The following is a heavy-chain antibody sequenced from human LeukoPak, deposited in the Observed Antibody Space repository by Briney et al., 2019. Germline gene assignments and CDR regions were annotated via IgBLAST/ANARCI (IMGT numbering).Heavy chain of an antibody. Sequence: ASVKVSCKASGYTFTSYGISWVRQAPGQGLEWMGWISAYNGNTNYAQKLQGRVTMTTDTSTSTAYMELRSLRSEDTAVYYCATGLISTGYYNQSPDYWGQGTLVTVSS. CDR3: ATGLISTGYYNQSPDY. CDR1: GYTFTSYG. J-gene: IGHJ4*02. V-gene: IGHV1-18*01. D-gene: IGHD3-9*01. CDR2: ISAYNGNT.